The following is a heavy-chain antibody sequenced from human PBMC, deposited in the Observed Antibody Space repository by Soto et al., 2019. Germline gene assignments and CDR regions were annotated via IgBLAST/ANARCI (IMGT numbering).Heavy chain of an antibody. V-gene: IGHV4-4*02. CDR3: ARNGDCSSSRCNVGWFDP. D-gene: IGHD2-2*01. Sequence: QVQLQESGPGLVKPSGTLSLTCAVSGDSATTHYWWSWVRQSPGKGLEWIGETHHSGSTHYNPSLNSRVTISVDKSKNDFSLKLTSVTAADTAVYYCARNGDCSSSRCNVGWFDPWGRGTLVTVSS. J-gene: IGHJ5*02. CDR1: GDSATTHYW. CDR2: THHSGST.